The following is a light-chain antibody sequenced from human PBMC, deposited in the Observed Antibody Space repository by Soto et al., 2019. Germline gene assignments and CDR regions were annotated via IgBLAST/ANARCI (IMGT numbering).Light chain of an antibody. J-gene: IGKJ4*01. V-gene: IGKV1-12*01. CDR1: QGISSR. CDR2: AAS. CDR3: HQSNSFPLT. Sequence: DIQMTQSPSSVSASVGDRVTITCRASQGISSRLAWYQQKPGKAPNLLIYAASSLQGGVPSRFSGSGSETDFTLTIGSLQPEDFATYYCHQSNSFPLTFGGGTKVEIK.